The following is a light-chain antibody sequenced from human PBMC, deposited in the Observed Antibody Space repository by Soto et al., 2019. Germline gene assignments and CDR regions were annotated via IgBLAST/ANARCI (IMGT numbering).Light chain of an antibody. J-gene: IGKJ1*01. CDR3: QQYYNWPRT. V-gene: IGKV3-11*01. Sequence: EIVLTQSPATLSLSPGEIATLSFSASQSVKTFLVWYQQRPGQAPRLLIYDASHRAAGIPARFSGSGFGTDFTLTISSLQPEDFAVYYCQQYYNWPRTFGQGTKVDIK. CDR2: DAS. CDR1: QSVKTF.